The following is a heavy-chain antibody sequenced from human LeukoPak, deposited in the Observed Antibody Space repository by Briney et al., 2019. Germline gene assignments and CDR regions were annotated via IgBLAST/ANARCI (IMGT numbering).Heavy chain of an antibody. CDR2: INHSGST. CDR1: GGSFSGYY. D-gene: IGHD2-2*02. Sequence: PSETLSLTCAVYGGSFSGYYWSWIRQPPGKGLEWIGEINHSGSTNYNPSLKSRVTISVDTSKNQFSLKLSSVTAADTAVYYCARTPVPAAIGSYYYYYYGMDVWGQGTTVTVSS. V-gene: IGHV4-34*01. CDR3: ARTPVPAAIGSYYYYYYGMDV. J-gene: IGHJ6*02.